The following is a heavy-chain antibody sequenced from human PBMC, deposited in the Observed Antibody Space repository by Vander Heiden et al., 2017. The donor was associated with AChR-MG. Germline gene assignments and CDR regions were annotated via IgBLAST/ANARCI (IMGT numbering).Heavy chain of an antibody. V-gene: IGHV3-15*01. Sequence: EVQLVESGGGLVKPGGSLRLSCATSGFTFSDAWMSWVRQTPGKGLEWVGRIKSKSEGGTVHYGAPVRGRFVISRDDSKNMLYLEMNSLRSEDTAVYYCAIQYWNEEKMDPWGQGTLGTVSS. CDR2: IKSKSEGGTV. D-gene: IGHD1-1*01. CDR1: GFTFSDAW. CDR3: AIQYWNEEKMDP. J-gene: IGHJ5*02.